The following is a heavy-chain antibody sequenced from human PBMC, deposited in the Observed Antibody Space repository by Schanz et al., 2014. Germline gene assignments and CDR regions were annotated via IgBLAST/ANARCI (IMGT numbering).Heavy chain of an antibody. CDR1: GYSFTDYY. V-gene: IGHV1-2*02. Sequence: QVQWVQSGAEVKKPGASVKVSCKASGYSFTDYYIHWVRQAPGQGLEWMGWIDPNSGGTNYAQKFQGRVTMTTDTSTSTVYMELRSLTSDDSAVYYCARDRDQWDGNYLDYWGQGTLVTVSS. J-gene: IGHJ4*02. CDR2: IDPNSGGT. D-gene: IGHD1-26*01. CDR3: ARDRDQWDGNYLDY.